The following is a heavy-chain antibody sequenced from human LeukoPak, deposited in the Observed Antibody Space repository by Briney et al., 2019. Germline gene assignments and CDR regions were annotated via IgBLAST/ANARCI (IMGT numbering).Heavy chain of an antibody. Sequence: ASVKVSCKASGYTFTSYDINWVRQATGQGLEWLGWMNPNSGNTGYAQKFQGRVTMTRDTSISTAYMELSRLRSDDTAVYYCARFSYGFDYWGQGTLVTVSS. CDR1: GYTFTSYD. CDR2: MNPNSGNT. J-gene: IGHJ4*02. D-gene: IGHD5-18*01. CDR3: ARFSYGFDY. V-gene: IGHV1-8*01.